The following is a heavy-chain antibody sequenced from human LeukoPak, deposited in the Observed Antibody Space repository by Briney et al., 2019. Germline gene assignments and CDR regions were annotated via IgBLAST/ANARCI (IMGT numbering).Heavy chain of an antibody. Sequence: GGSLRLSCAASGFTFSSYAMSWVRQAPGKGLEWDSAISGSGGSTYYADSVKGRFTISRDNSKNTLYLQMNSLRAEDTAVYYCAKASIVLMVYATFDYWGQGTLVTVSS. CDR3: AKASIVLMVYATFDY. D-gene: IGHD2-8*01. CDR1: GFTFSSYA. J-gene: IGHJ4*02. CDR2: ISGSGGST. V-gene: IGHV3-23*01.